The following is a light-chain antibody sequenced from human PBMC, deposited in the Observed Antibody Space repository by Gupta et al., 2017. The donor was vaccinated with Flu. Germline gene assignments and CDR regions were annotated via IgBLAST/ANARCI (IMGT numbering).Light chain of an antibody. V-gene: IGKV3-11*01. CDR3: QQRSNWPKT. J-gene: IGKJ1*01. CDR1: QSVSSY. CDR2: DAS. Sequence: EIVLTQSPANLSSSHGERATLSCRASQSVSSYLAWYQQKPGQAPRLLIYDASNRATGIPARFSGSGSGTDFTLTISSLEPEDSAVYYCQQRSNWPKTFGQGTKVEIK.